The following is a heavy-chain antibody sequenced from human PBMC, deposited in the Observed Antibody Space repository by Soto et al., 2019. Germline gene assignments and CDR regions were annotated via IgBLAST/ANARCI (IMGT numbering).Heavy chain of an antibody. Sequence: SETLSLTCTVSGGSISSGGYYWSWIRQHPGKGLEWIGYIYYSGSTYYNPSLKSRVTISVDTSKNQFSLKLSSVTAADTAVYYCARGRSPRVESYYFDYWGQGTLVTVS. CDR3: ARGRSPRVESYYFDY. D-gene: IGHD1-26*01. CDR1: GGSISSGGYY. J-gene: IGHJ4*02. CDR2: IYYSGST. V-gene: IGHV4-31*03.